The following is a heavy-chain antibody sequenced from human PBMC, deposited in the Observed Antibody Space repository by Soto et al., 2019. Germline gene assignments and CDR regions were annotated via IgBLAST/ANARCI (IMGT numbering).Heavy chain of an antibody. CDR3: ARHSGSSSSYYYYYYGMDV. J-gene: IGHJ6*02. D-gene: IGHD6-6*01. CDR2: IYPGDSDT. Sequence: PGESLKISCKGSGYSFTSYWIGWVRQMPGKGLEWMGIIYPGDSDTRYSPSFQGQVTISADKSISTAYLQWRSLKASDTAMYYCARHSGSSSSYYYYYYGMDVWGQGTTVTVSS. V-gene: IGHV5-51*01. CDR1: GYSFTSYW.